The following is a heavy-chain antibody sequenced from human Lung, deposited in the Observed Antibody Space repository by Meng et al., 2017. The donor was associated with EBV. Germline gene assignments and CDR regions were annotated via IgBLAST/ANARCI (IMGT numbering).Heavy chain of an antibody. CDR1: GDSIRSDIW. CDR3: GRDQGRQLINH. D-gene: IGHD1-1*01. V-gene: IGHV4-4*02. Sequence: VQLMEAGPGLGKPSGALSLTCTGSGDSIRSDIWWSWGRQPPGKGLEWIGEVYHRGDTNYNPSLRSRVVISVDRSKNQFSLNLSSVTAADTAVYYCGRDQGRQLINHWGQGTLVTVSS. CDR2: VYHRGDT. J-gene: IGHJ4*02.